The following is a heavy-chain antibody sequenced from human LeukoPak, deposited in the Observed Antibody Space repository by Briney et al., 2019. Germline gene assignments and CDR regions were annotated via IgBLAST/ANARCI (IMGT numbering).Heavy chain of an antibody. CDR1: GFTFSSYG. CDR2: IWYDGSNK. V-gene: IGHV3-33*01. J-gene: IGHJ4*02. CDR3: ARDRPRHRWGGFDY. D-gene: IGHD3-16*01. Sequence: GGSLRLSCAASGFTFSSYGMHWVRQAPGKGLEWVAVIWYDGSNKYYADSVKGRFTISRDNSKNTLYLQMNSLRAEDTAVYYCARDRPRHRWGGFDYWGQGTLVTVSS.